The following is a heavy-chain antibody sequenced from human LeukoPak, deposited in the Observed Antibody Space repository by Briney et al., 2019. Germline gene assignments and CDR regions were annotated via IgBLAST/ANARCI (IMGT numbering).Heavy chain of an antibody. CDR1: GGSISSYY. J-gene: IGHJ4*02. V-gene: IGHV4-59*01. D-gene: IGHD3-10*01. CDR3: ARGGLGWFGELFC. Sequence: PSETLSLTCTVSGGSISSYYWSWIRQPPGKGLEWIGYIYYSGSTNYNPSLKSRVTISVDTSKNQFSLKLSSVTAADTAVYYCARGGLGWFGELFCWGQGTLVTVSS. CDR2: IYYSGST.